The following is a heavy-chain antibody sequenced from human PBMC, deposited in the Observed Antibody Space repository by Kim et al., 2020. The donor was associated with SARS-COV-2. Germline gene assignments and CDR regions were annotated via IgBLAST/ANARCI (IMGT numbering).Heavy chain of an antibody. D-gene: IGHD1-26*01. J-gene: IGHJ4*02. Sequence: SETLSLTCGVYGGSFGSNFWSWIRQPPGKGLEWIGEINHGGDTNYIPSLKSRITISIDTSKRQFSLRLSSVTAADTAVYYCARGISRNRWAEAFDYWGQGTLVTVPS. CDR3: ARGISRNRWAEAFDY. V-gene: IGHV4-34*01. CDR2: INHGGDT. CDR1: GGSFGSNF.